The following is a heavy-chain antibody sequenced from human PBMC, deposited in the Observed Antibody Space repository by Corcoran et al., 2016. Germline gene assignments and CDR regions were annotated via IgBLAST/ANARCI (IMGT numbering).Heavy chain of an antibody. D-gene: IGHD6-19*01. CDR2: MNPNSGNT. Sequence: QVQLVQSGAEVKKPGASVKVSCKASGYTFTSYDINWVRQATGQGLEWMGWMNPNSGNTGYAQKFQGRVTMTRNTSISTAYMELSSLRSEDTAVYYCGRGFIAVAGRVDDYWGQGTLVTVSS. V-gene: IGHV1-8*01. J-gene: IGHJ4*02. CDR1: GYTFTSYD. CDR3: GRGFIAVAGRVDDY.